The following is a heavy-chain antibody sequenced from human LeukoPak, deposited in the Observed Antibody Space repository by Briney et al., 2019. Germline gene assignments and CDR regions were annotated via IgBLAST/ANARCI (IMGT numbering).Heavy chain of an antibody. D-gene: IGHD5-12*01. CDR3: ARGYSGYGIKLDY. J-gene: IGHJ4*02. CDR1: GFTFSSYA. CDR2: ISGSGGST. Sequence: QSGGSLRLSCAASGFTFSSYAMSWVRQAPGKGLEWVSAISGSGGSTYYADSVKGRFTISRDNAKNSLYLQMNSLRAEDTAVYYCARGYSGYGIKLDYWGQGTLVTVSS. V-gene: IGHV3-23*01.